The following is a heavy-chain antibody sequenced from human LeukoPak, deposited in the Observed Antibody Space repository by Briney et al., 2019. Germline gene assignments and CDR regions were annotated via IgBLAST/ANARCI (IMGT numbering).Heavy chain of an antibody. D-gene: IGHD3-3*01. J-gene: IGHJ5*02. CDR3: VRAVSYYDFWSGLNWFDP. CDR1: GYTFTSYG. V-gene: IGHV1-18*01. Sequence: ASVKVSCKASGYTFTSYGISWVRQAPGQGLEWMGWISAYNGNTNYAQKLQGRVTMTTDTSTSTAYMELRSLRSDDTAVYYCVRAVSYYDFWSGLNWFDPWGQGTLVTVSS. CDR2: ISAYNGNT.